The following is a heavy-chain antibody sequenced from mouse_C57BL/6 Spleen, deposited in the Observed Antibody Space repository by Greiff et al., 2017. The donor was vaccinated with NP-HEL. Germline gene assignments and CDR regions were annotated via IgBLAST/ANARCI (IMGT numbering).Heavy chain of an antibody. V-gene: IGHV1-18*01. D-gene: IGHD1-1*01. CDR2: INPNNGGT. CDR3: ARDYGSSLSYWYFDV. J-gene: IGHJ1*03. Sequence: EVQLQQSGPELVKPGASVKIPCKASGYTFTDYNMDWVKQSHGKSLEWIGDINPNNGGTIYNQKFKGKATLTVDKSSSTAYMELRSLTSEDTAVYYCARDYGSSLSYWYFDVWGTGTTVTVSS. CDR1: GYTFTDYN.